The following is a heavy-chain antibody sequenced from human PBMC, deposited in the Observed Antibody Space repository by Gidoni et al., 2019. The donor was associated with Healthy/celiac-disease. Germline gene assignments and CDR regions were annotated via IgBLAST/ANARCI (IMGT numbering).Heavy chain of an antibody. CDR3: ARGQVVKRWLQFSSPTASGNFDY. CDR2: INHSGST. Sequence: QVQLQQWGAGLLKPSETLSLTCAVYGGSFSGYYWSWIRQPPGKGLEWIGEINHSGSTNYNPSLKSRVTISVDTSKNQFSLKLSSVTAADTAVYYCARGQVVKRWLQFSSPTASGNFDYWGQGTLVTVSS. V-gene: IGHV4-34*01. CDR1: GGSFSGYY. J-gene: IGHJ4*02. D-gene: IGHD5-12*01.